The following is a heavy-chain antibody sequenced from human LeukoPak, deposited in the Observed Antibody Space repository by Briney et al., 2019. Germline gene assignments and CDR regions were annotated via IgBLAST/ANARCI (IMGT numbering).Heavy chain of an antibody. Sequence: SETLSLTCTVSGGSISSYYWSWIRQPPGKGLEWIGYIYYSGSTNYNPSLKSRVTISVDTSKNQFSLKLSSVTAADTAVYYCARHVLWFGEPRAQNWFDPWGQGTLVTVSS. V-gene: IGHV4-59*08. CDR3: ARHVLWFGEPRAQNWFDP. D-gene: IGHD3-10*01. CDR2: IYYSGST. J-gene: IGHJ5*02. CDR1: GGSISSYY.